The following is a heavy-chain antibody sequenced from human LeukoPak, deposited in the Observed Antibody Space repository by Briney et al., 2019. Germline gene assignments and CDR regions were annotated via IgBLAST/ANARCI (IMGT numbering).Heavy chain of an antibody. CDR3: ARARQQWLLDY. CDR2: INPFGGGT. Sequence: ASVKVSCKASGYTFTSFYLHWVRQAPGQGLEWMGIINPFGGGTSYAQKFQGRVTMTRDTSTSTVYMELNSLRSEDTAVYYCARARQQWLLDYWGQGTLVTVSS. CDR1: GYTFTSFY. J-gene: IGHJ4*02. D-gene: IGHD6-19*01. V-gene: IGHV1-46*01.